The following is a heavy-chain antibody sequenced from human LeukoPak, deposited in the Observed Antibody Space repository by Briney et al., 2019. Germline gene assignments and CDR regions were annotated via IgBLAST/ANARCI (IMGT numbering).Heavy chain of an antibody. D-gene: IGHD5-12*01. Sequence: GASVTVSCTASGYTFTSYAMHWVRQAPGQRLEWMGWINAGNGNTKYSQKFQGRVTITRDTSASTAYMELSSLRSEDTAVYYCARDLLVATRPLHYWGQGTLVTVSS. V-gene: IGHV1-3*01. CDR2: INAGNGNT. J-gene: IGHJ4*02. CDR1: GYTFTSYA. CDR3: ARDLLVATRPLHY.